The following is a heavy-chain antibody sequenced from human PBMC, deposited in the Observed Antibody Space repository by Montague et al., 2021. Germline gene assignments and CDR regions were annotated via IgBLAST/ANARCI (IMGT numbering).Heavy chain of an antibody. CDR2: IWYDGSNK. V-gene: IGHV3-33*01. CDR1: GFPFSSYA. J-gene: IGHJ4*02. Sequence: SSRISCAASGFPFSSYAMHWVRQAPGKGLEWVAVIWYDGSNKYYADSVKGRFTISRDNSKKTLFVQMNSLRAEDTAVYYCAGGPSAVGGSLPRDYWGQGTLVTVSS. CDR3: AGGPSAVGGSLPRDY. D-gene: IGHD2-15*01.